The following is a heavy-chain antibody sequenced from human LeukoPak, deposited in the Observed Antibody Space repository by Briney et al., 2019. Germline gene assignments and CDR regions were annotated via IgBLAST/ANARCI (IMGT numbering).Heavy chain of an antibody. Sequence: GASVKVSCKASGYTFTSYGISWVRQAPGQGLEWMGWISAYNGNTNYAQKLQGRVTMTTDTSTSTAYVELRSLRSDDTAVYYCARDRPIFGVVIPRGGFDYWGQGTLVTVSS. CDR1: GYTFTSYG. V-gene: IGHV1-18*01. CDR2: ISAYNGNT. D-gene: IGHD3-3*01. J-gene: IGHJ4*02. CDR3: ARDRPIFGVVIPRGGFDY.